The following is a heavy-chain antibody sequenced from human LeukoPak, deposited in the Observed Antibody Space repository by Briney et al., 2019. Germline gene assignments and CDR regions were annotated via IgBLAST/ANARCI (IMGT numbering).Heavy chain of an antibody. CDR1: GFTFSRYE. V-gene: IGHV3-21*01. J-gene: IGHJ4*02. D-gene: IGHD5-12*01. Sequence: GGSLRLSCAASGFTFSRYEMNWVRQAPGKGLEWVSSISSSSSYIYYADSVKGRFTISRDNAKNSLYLQMNSLRAEDTAVYYCARAEGGYDKFDYWGQGTLVTVSS. CDR2: ISSSSSYI. CDR3: ARAEGGYDKFDY.